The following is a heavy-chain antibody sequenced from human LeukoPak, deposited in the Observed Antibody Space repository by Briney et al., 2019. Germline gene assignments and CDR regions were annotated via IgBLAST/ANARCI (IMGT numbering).Heavy chain of an antibody. D-gene: IGHD3-10*01. CDR1: GVSISSYY. CDR3: ARGMFGSGSYYDY. V-gene: IGHV4-59*12. CDR2: IYYSGTT. J-gene: IGHJ4*02. Sequence: SETLSLTCTVSGVSISSYYWSWIRQPPGKGLEWIGYIYYSGTTNYNPSLKSRVTISVDTSKNQFSLKLSSVTAADTAVYYCARGMFGSGSYYDYWGQGTLVTVSS.